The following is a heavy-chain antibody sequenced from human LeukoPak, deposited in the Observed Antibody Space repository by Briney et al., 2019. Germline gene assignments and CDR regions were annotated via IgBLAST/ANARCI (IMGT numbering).Heavy chain of an antibody. CDR3: ARDEHFRGGKVDY. Sequence: QPGGSLRLSCAASGFTFSSYSMNWVRQAPGKGLEWVSYISSSSSTIYYADSVKGRFTISRDNSKNTLYLQMDSLRAEDTAVYYCARDEHFRGGKVDYWGQGTLVTVSS. CDR2: ISSSSSTI. D-gene: IGHD2-15*01. CDR1: GFTFSSYS. V-gene: IGHV3-48*01. J-gene: IGHJ4*02.